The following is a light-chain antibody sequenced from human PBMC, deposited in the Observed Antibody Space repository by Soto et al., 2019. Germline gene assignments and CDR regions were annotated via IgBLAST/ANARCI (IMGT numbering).Light chain of an antibody. J-gene: IGKJ1*01. CDR3: QHYDIRSWT. CDR2: KAS. V-gene: IGKV1-5*03. Sequence: DIQMTQSPSSLSASVGDRVTITCRASQSIYNWLAWYQQKPGKAPKLLIHKASILESGVPSRFSGSGSGTEFTLTISSRQSDDFATYSCQHYDIRSWTFGQGTRVEIK. CDR1: QSIYNW.